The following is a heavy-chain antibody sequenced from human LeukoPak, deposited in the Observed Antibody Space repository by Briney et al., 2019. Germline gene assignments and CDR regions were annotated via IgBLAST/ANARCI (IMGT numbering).Heavy chain of an antibody. J-gene: IGHJ4*02. D-gene: IGHD2-2*01. Sequence: VASVKVSCXASGGTFSSYAISWVRQAPGQGLEWMGGIIPIFGTANYAQKFQGRVTITADESTSTAYMELSSLRSEDTAVYYCARGYCSSTSCPYYFDYWGQGTLVTVSS. CDR1: GGTFSSYA. V-gene: IGHV1-69*13. CDR3: ARGYCSSTSCPYYFDY. CDR2: IIPIFGTA.